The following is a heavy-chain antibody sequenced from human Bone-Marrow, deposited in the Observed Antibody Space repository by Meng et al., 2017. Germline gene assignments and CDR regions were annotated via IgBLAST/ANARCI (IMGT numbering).Heavy chain of an antibody. V-gene: IGHV4-31*01. CDR3: ASLYGDSSVWYLDL. D-gene: IGHD4-17*01. CDR2: IYYSGST. J-gene: IGHJ2*01. Sequence: QVRLQEQGPGSVKPSQTLFLTCTVSGGSISSGGYYWSWIRQHPGKGLEWIGYIYYSGSTYYNPSLKSLVTISVDTSKNQFSLKLSSVTAADTAVYYCASLYGDSSVWYLDLWGRGTLVTVSS. CDR1: GGSISSGGYY.